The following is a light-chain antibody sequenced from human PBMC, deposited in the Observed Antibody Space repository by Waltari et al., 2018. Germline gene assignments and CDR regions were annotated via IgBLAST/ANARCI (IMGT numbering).Light chain of an antibody. CDR3: QQYATYHT. V-gene: IGKV1-5*03. CDR2: KSS. J-gene: IGKJ2*01. CDR1: QDIGPY. Sequence: DIQMTQSPSTLSASVGDRVTITCRASQDIGPYLAWYQQKPGKAPNLLIYKSSILESGVPSRFSGSGSGTEFTHTITSLQPDDFATYYCQQYATYHTFGQGTKLEI.